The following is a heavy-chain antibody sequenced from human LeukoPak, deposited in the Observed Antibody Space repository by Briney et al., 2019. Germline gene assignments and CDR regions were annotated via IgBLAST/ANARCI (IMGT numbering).Heavy chain of an antibody. CDR2: INHSGST. Sequence: SETLSLTCAVYGGSFSGYYRSWIRQPPGKGLEWIGEINHSGSTNYNPSLKSRVTISVDTSKNQFSLKLSSVTAADTAVYYCARLGGAYGDYVHFDYWGQGTLVTVSS. D-gene: IGHD4-17*01. CDR1: GGSFSGYY. J-gene: IGHJ4*02. CDR3: ARLGGAYGDYVHFDY. V-gene: IGHV4-34*01.